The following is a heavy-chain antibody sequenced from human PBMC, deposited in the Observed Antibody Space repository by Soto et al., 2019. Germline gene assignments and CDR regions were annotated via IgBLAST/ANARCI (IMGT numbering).Heavy chain of an antibody. V-gene: IGHV1-69*01. CDR3: ARVVAAAWRETYYFDY. J-gene: IGHJ4*02. CDR2: IIPIFGTA. D-gene: IGHD6-13*01. Sequence: QVQLVQSGAEVKKPGSSVKVSCKASGGTFSSYAISWVRQAPGQGLEWMGGIIPIFGTANYAQKFQGRVTITADESTSTAYMELSSLISEDTAVYYCARVVAAAWRETYYFDYWGQGTLVTVSS. CDR1: GGTFSSYA.